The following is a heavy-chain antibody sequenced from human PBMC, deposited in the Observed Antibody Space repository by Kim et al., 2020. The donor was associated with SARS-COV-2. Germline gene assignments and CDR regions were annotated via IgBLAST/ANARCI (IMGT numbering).Heavy chain of an antibody. CDR3: ARERINHVGLDV. D-gene: IGHD2-15*01. CDR1: GFTFSSYS. J-gene: IGHJ6*02. Sequence: GGSLRLSCAASGFTFSSYSMNWVRQAPGKGLEWVSSISSSSSYIYYADSVKGRFTISRDNAKNSLYLQMNSLRAEDTALYYCARERINHVGLDVWGQGTTVTVSS. V-gene: IGHV3-21*01. CDR2: ISSSSSYI.